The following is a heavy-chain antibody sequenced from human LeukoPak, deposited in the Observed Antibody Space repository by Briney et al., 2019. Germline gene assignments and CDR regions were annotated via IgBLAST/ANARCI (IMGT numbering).Heavy chain of an antibody. Sequence: PGGSLRLSCAASGFTFSSYWMNWARQAPGKGLEWVSGISGSSSSSYYADSVKGRFTISRDYSNNTVYLQMNSLRAEDTAVYYCVKEGEVVITHRFDSWGQGTLVTVSS. J-gene: IGHJ4*02. D-gene: IGHD3-22*01. CDR3: VKEGEVVITHRFDS. V-gene: IGHV3-23*01. CDR2: ISGSSSSS. CDR1: GFTFSSYW.